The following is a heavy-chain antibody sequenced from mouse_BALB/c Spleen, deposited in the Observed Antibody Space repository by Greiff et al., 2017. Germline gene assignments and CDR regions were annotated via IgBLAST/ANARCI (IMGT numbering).Heavy chain of an antibody. CDR2: ISSGGST. J-gene: IGHJ4*01. CDR1: GFTFSSYA. Sequence: EVHLVESGGGLVKPGGSLKLSCAASGFTFSSYAMSWVRQTPEKRLEWVASISSGGSTYYPDSVKGRFTISRDNARNILYLQMSSLRSEDTAMYYCARTGFPYYAMDYWGQGTSVTVSS. CDR3: ARTGFPYYAMDY. V-gene: IGHV5-6-5*01.